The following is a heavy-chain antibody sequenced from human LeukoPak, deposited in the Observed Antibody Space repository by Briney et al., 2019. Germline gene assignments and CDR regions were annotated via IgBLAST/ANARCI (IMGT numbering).Heavy chain of an antibody. CDR2: IKQDGSEK. J-gene: IGHJ4*02. Sequence: GGSLRLSCAASGFTFSTFWMSWVRQAPGKGLEWVANIKQDGSEKYYMDSVKGRFTISRDNAKSSLYLQMNSLRAEDTAVYYCARGGRSGSYSFDYWGQGTLVTVSS. V-gene: IGHV3-7*01. CDR3: ARGGRSGSYSFDY. CDR1: GFTFSTFW. D-gene: IGHD1-26*01.